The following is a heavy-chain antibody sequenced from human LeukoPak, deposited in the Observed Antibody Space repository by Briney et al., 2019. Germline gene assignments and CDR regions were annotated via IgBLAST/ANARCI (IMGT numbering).Heavy chain of an antibody. CDR2: ISYGGSDK. CDR3: AKDQAYSSSFFDY. J-gene: IGHJ4*02. V-gene: IGHV3-30*18. D-gene: IGHD6-6*01. CDR1: GFTFSSYG. Sequence: PGGSLRLSCAASGFTFSSYGMHWVRQAPGKGLEWVAVISYGGSDKYYADSVKGRFTISRDNSKNTLYLQMNSLRAEDTAVYYCAKDQAYSSSFFDYWGQGTLVTVSS.